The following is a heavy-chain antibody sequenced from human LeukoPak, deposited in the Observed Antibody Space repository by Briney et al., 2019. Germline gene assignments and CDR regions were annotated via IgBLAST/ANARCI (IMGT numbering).Heavy chain of an antibody. D-gene: IGHD6-13*01. Sequence: SETLSLTCTVSGGSISSYYWSWIRQHPGKGLEWIGYIYYSGSTYYNPSLKSRVTISVDTSKNQFSLKLSSVTAADTAVYYCARALIAAAGTGYFDLWGRGTLVTVSS. CDR2: IYYSGST. CDR3: ARALIAAAGTGYFDL. CDR1: GGSISSYY. J-gene: IGHJ2*01. V-gene: IGHV4-59*06.